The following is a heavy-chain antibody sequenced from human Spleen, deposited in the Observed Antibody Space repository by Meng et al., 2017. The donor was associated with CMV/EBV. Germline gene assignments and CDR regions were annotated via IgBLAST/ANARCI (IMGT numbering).Heavy chain of an antibody. J-gene: IGHJ5*02. D-gene: IGHD5-24*01. CDR1: GGSISSYY. V-gene: IGHV4-59*08. Sequence: GSLRLSCTVSGGSISSYYWSWIPQPPGKGLEWIGYIYYSGSTNYNPSLKSRVTISVDTSKNQFSLKLSSVTAADTAVYYCARRSRDGYNYDGWFDPWGQGTLVTVSS. CDR3: ARRSRDGYNYDGWFDP. CDR2: IYYSGST.